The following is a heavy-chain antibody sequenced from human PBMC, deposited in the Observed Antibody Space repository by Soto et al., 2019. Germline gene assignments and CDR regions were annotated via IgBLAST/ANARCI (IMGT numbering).Heavy chain of an antibody. CDR2: ISSSGDGT. D-gene: IGHD3-3*01. Sequence: PGGSLRLSCAASGFTFDGYAMSWVRQAPGKGLEWVSIISSSGDGTYYVDSVKGRFTISRDNSRNTLNLQMNSLRAEDTAVYYCAKNGDFWSWGMDVWGQGTTVTVSS. J-gene: IGHJ6*02. CDR1: GFTFDGYA. V-gene: IGHV3-23*01. CDR3: AKNGDFWSWGMDV.